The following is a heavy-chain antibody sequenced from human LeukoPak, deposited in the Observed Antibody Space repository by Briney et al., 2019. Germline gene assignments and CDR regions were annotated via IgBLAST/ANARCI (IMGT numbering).Heavy chain of an antibody. CDR2: ISSSSSYI. D-gene: IGHD6-13*01. CDR3: ARDRIAAAGTKYFDY. CDR1: GFTFSSYS. J-gene: IGHJ4*02. V-gene: IGHV3-21*01. Sequence: GGSLRLSCAASGFTFSSYSMNWVRQAPGKGLEWVSSISSSSSYIYYADSVKGRFTISRDNAKNSLYLQMNSLRAEDTAVYYCARDRIAAAGTKYFDYWGQGTLVTVSS.